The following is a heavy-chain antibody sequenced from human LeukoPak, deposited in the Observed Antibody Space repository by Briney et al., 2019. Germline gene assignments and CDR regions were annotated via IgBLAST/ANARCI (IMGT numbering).Heavy chain of an antibody. CDR3: ARHSSSWYWDY. Sequence: SETLSLTCTVSGGSISSNYWSWIRQPPGKGLEWIGYIYYSGSTNYNPSLKSRVTISVDTSKNQFSLKLSSVTAADTAVYYCARHSSSWYWDYWGQGTLVTLSS. CDR1: GGSISSNY. J-gene: IGHJ4*02. V-gene: IGHV4-59*08. CDR2: IYYSGST. D-gene: IGHD6-13*01.